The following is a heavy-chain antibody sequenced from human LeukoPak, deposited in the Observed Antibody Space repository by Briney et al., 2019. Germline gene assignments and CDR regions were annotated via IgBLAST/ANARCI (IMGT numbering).Heavy chain of an antibody. D-gene: IGHD3-9*01. CDR2: ISGSGGDT. CDR3: AKDLTGYYAPLDC. CDR1: GFTFSSYA. V-gene: IGHV3-23*01. Sequence: PGGSLRLSCAASGFTFSSYAMNWVRQAPGKGLEWVSAISGSGGDTYYADSVKGRFTISKDNSKNTLYLQMNSLGAEDTAVYYCAKDLTGYYAPLDCWGQGTLVTVSS. J-gene: IGHJ4*02.